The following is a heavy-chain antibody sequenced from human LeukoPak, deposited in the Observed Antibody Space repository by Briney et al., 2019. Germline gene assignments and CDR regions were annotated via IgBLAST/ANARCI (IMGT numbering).Heavy chain of an antibody. Sequence: GESLKISCKGSGYRFTSYSLGWVRQMPGKGLDWMGIIYPGDSDTRYSPSFQGQVTISADKSISTAYLQWSSLKASDTAMYYCARLPYYYGSGSYGNWFDPWGQGTLVTVSS. J-gene: IGHJ5*02. D-gene: IGHD3-10*01. CDR2: IYPGDSDT. CDR3: ARLPYYYGSGSYGNWFDP. CDR1: GYRFTSYS. V-gene: IGHV5-51*01.